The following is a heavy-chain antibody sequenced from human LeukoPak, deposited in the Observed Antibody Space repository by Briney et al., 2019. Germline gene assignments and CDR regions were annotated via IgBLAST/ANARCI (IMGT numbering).Heavy chain of an antibody. J-gene: IGHJ4*02. CDR1: GFTFSNAW. V-gene: IGHV3-15*01. Sequence: GGSLRLSCAAPGFTFSNAWMSWVRQAPGKGLEWVSRIKSKTDGGTTDYAAPVKGRFTISRDDSKNTLYLQMNSLKTEDTAVYYCTTHPTTETQSPIDYWGQGTLVTVSS. CDR3: TTHPTTETQSPIDY. D-gene: IGHD2/OR15-2a*01. CDR2: IKSKTDGGTT.